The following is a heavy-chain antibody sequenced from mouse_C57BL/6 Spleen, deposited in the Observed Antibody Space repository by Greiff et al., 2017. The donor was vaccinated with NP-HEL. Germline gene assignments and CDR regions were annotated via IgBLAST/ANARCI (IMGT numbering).Heavy chain of an antibody. CDR2: ISYDGSN. Sequence: EVKLMESGPGLVKPSQSLSLTCSVTGYSITSGYYWNWIRQFPGNKLEWMGYISYDGSNNYNPSLKNRISITRDTSKNQFFLKLNSVTTEDTATYYCATTVVATDAMDYWGQGTSVTVSS. J-gene: IGHJ4*01. V-gene: IGHV3-6*01. CDR3: ATTVVATDAMDY. CDR1: GYSITSGYY. D-gene: IGHD1-1*01.